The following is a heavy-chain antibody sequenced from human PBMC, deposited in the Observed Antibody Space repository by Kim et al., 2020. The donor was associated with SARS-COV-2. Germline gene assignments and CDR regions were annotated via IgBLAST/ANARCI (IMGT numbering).Heavy chain of an antibody. CDR3: ARDLGRGEQWLDYEGNSVFDY. Sequence: ASVKVSCKASGYTFTSYGISWVRQAPGQGLEWMGWISAYNGNTNYAQKLQGRVTMTTDTSTSTAYMELRSLRSDDTAVYYCARDLGRGEQWLDYEGNSVFDYWGQGTLVTVSS. CDR1: GYTFTSYG. J-gene: IGHJ4*02. V-gene: IGHV1-18*04. D-gene: IGHD6-19*01. CDR2: ISAYNGNT.